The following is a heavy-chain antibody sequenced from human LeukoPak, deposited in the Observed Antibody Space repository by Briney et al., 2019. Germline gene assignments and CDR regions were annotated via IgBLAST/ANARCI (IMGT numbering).Heavy chain of an antibody. CDR3: ARHPRIVWFGELSPASYSYNYMDV. J-gene: IGHJ6*03. CDR1: GSTFTSFA. V-gene: IGHV1-18*01. D-gene: IGHD3-10*01. CDR2: ISPYNGNA. Sequence: GASVKVSCKASGSTFTSFAFSWVRQAPGQGLEWMGWISPYNGNAKYAQKLQGRVTMTADTSTRTVYMELRSLRSDDTAVYYCARHPRIVWFGELSPASYSYNYMDVWGKGTTVTVSS.